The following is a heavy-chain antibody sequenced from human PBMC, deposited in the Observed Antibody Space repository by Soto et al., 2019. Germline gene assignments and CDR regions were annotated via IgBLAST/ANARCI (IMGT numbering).Heavy chain of an antibody. CDR1: GYTFTSYG. J-gene: IGHJ4*02. Sequence: VASVKVSCKASGYTFTSYGISWVRQAPGQGLEWMGWISAYNGNTNYAQKPQGRVTMTTDTSTSTAYMELRSLRSDDTAVYYCARVIAAAVDFDYWGQGTLVTVSS. D-gene: IGHD6-13*01. V-gene: IGHV1-18*01. CDR2: ISAYNGNT. CDR3: ARVIAAAVDFDY.